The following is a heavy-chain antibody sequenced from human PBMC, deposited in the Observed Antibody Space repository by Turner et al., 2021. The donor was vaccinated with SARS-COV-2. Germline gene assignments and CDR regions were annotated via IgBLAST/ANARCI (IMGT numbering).Heavy chain of an antibody. Sequence: EVQLVESGGVVVQPGGSLRLSCAASGFTFGDSTMHWVRQAPVKGLELVSLITWDGGSTSYADSVKGRFTISRDNSKNSLYLQMNSLRTEDTALYYCAKEYCSGGSCFQVDYWGQGTQVTVSS. V-gene: IGHV3-43*01. CDR3: AKEYCSGGSCFQVDY. D-gene: IGHD2-15*01. CDR1: GFTFGDST. CDR2: ITWDGGST. J-gene: IGHJ4*02.